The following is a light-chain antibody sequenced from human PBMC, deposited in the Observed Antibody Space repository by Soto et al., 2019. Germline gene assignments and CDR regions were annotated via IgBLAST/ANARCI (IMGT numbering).Light chain of an antibody. V-gene: IGKV3-20*01. Sequence: EFVLTQTPGTLSLSPGERATLSCRASQTVRNNYLAWYQPKPGQAPRLLIYDASSRATGIPDRFSGGGSGTDFTLTISRLEPEDFAVYYCQQFSSYPLTFGGGPSVHI. CDR2: DAS. CDR1: QTVRNNY. J-gene: IGKJ4*01. CDR3: QQFSSYPLT.